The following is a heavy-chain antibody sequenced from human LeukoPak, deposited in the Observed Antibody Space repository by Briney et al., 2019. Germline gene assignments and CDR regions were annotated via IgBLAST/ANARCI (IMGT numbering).Heavy chain of an antibody. Sequence: GGPLRLSCAASGFTFSSYSMNWVRQAPGKGLEWVSSISSSSSYIYYADSVKGRFTISRDNAKNSLYLQMNSLRAEDTAVYYCARDRRPPGSYSYWGQGTLVTVSS. CDR3: ARDRRPPGSYSY. J-gene: IGHJ4*02. V-gene: IGHV3-21*01. D-gene: IGHD3-10*01. CDR2: ISSSSSYI. CDR1: GFTFSSYS.